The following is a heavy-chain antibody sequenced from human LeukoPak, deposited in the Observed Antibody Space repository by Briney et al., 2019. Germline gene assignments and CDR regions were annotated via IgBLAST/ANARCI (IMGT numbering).Heavy chain of an antibody. D-gene: IGHD2-21*01. V-gene: IGHV4-39*07. J-gene: IGHJ4*02. Sequence: SETLSLTCSVSGGSISSSSYYWSWIRQPPGKGLEWIGEINHSGSTNYNPSLKSRVTISVDTSKNQFSLKLSSVTAADTAVYYCARLVSWFSRDYWGQGTLVTVSS. CDR2: INHSGST. CDR3: ARLVSWFSRDY. CDR1: GGSISSSSYY.